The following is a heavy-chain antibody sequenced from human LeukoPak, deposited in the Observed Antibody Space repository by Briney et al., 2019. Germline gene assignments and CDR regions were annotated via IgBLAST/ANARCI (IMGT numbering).Heavy chain of an antibody. CDR3: ARGVVRAVPPLGFDY. D-gene: IGHD3-10*01. CDR2: IYFSGST. V-gene: IGHV4-59*12. Sequence: PSETLSLTCTVSGGSISSYYWSWIRQPPGKGLEWIGYIYFSGSTNYNPSLKSRVTIAVDTSKNQFSLKLSSVTAADTAVFYCARGVVRAVPPLGFDYWGPGNLVT. J-gene: IGHJ4*02. CDR1: GGSISSYY.